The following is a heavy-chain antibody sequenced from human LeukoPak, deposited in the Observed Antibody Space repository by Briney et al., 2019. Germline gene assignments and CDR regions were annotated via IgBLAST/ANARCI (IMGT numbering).Heavy chain of an antibody. V-gene: IGHV4-4*02. D-gene: IGHD6-13*01. Sequence: SETLSLTCAVSGGSISSSNWWSWVRQPPGKGLEWNGEIYHSGSTNYNPSLKSRVNISVDKSKNQFSLKLSSVTAADTAVYYCAREDFCSSGNCFDPWGQGTLVTVSS. CDR3: AREDFCSSGNCFDP. CDR1: GGSISSSNW. CDR2: IYHSGST. J-gene: IGHJ5*02.